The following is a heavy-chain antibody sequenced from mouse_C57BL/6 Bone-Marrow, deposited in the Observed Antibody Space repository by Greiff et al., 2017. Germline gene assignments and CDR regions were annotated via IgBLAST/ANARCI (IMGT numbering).Heavy chain of an antibody. D-gene: IGHD1-1*01. Sequence: VQLQESGAELVRPGASVKLSCKASGYTFTDYYINWVKQRPGQGLEWIARIYPGSGNTYYNEKFKGKATLTAEKSSSTAYMQLSSLTSEDSAVYFCARSNYGSSSWCAYWGQGTLVTVSA. J-gene: IGHJ3*01. V-gene: IGHV1-76*01. CDR3: ARSNYGSSSWCAY. CDR1: GYTFTDYY. CDR2: IYPGSGNT.